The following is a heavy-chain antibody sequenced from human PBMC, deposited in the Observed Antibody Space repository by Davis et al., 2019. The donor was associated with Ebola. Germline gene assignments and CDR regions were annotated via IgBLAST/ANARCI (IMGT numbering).Heavy chain of an antibody. CDR3: AKTTYYDAFDI. D-gene: IGHD4-17*01. J-gene: IGHJ3*02. CDR2: INAGNDNT. V-gene: IGHV1-3*01. Sequence: ASVKVSCKASGYTFTSYGISWVRQAPGQRLEWMGWINAGNDNTKYSQKFQGRVTITRDTSASTAYMELSSLRSDDTAVYYCAKTTYYDAFDIWGQGTMVTVSS. CDR1: GYTFTSYG.